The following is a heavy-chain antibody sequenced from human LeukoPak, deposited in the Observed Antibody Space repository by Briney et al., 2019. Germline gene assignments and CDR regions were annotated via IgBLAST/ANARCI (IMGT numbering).Heavy chain of an antibody. J-gene: IGHJ4*02. V-gene: IGHV1-2*02. CDR1: GYTFTGYY. CDR2: INPNSGGT. Sequence: ASVKVSCKASGYTFTGYYMHWVRQAPGQGLEWMGWINPNSGGTNYARKFQGRVTMTRDTSISTAYMELSRLRSDDTAVYYCARGVVIIDYWGQGTLVTVSS. CDR3: ARGVVIIDY. D-gene: IGHD3-3*01.